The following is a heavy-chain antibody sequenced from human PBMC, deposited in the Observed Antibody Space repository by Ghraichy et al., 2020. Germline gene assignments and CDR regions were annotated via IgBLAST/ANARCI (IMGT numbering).Heavy chain of an antibody. CDR2: IYYSGST. V-gene: IGHV4-59*01. CDR3: ARDSGSGSYWFVRSNWFDP. J-gene: IGHJ5*02. Sequence: SETLSLTCTVSGGSISSYYWSWIRQPPGKGLEWIGYIYYSGSTNYNPSLKSRVTISVDTSKNQFSLKLSSVTAADTAVYYCARDSGSGSYWFVRSNWFDPWGQGTLVTVSS. D-gene: IGHD1-26*01. CDR1: GGSISSYY.